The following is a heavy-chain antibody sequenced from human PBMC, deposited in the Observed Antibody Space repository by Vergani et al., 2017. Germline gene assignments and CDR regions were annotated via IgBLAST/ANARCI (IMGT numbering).Heavy chain of an antibody. V-gene: IGHV3-7*01. J-gene: IGHJ4*02. CDR2: IKQDGSEK. Sequence: EVQLVESGGGLVQPGGSLRLSCAASGFTFSSYWMSWVRQAPGKGLEWVANIKQDGSEKYYVDSVKGRFTISRDNAKNSLYLQMNSLRAEDTAVYYCAGAANDFWSGYHFDYWGQGTLVTVSS. CDR3: AGAANDFWSGYHFDY. CDR1: GFTFSSYW. D-gene: IGHD3-3*01.